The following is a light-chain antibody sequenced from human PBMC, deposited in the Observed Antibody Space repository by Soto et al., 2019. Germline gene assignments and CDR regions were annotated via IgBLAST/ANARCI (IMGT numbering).Light chain of an antibody. V-gene: IGKV1-39*01. CDR2: AAS. Sequence: DIQMTQYPSSLSASVGDRVTITCRASQSISNYLNWFQQKPGKAPKLLIYAASSLQSGVPSRFSGSGSGTDFSLSISSLQREDVATYYCQQSYDTPPTFGQGTKVAIK. CDR3: QQSYDTPPT. J-gene: IGKJ1*01. CDR1: QSISNY.